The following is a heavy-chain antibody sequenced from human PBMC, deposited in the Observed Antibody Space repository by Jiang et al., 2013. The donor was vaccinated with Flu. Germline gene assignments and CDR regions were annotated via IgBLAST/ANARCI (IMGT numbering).Heavy chain of an antibody. CDR2: ISGSSDRT. D-gene: IGHD6-13*01. Sequence: QLLESGGGLVQPGGSLGLSCAASGFTFSNYAMNWVRQGPGKGLEWVSLISGSSDRTYYADSVKGRFTISRDNSKNTLYLQMNSLRAEDTAVYYCAKDSTVGTFHYGMDVWGQGTTVTVSS. CDR1: GFTFSNYA. J-gene: IGHJ6*02. CDR3: AKDSTVGTFHYGMDV. V-gene: IGHV3-23*01.